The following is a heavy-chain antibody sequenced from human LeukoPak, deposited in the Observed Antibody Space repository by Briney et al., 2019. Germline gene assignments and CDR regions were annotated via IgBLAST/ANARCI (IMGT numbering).Heavy chain of an antibody. CDR1: GYTFASYY. D-gene: IGHD2-8*01. Sequence: ASVKVSCKASGYTFASYYIHWVRQAPGQGLEWMAVIDPSSGTTTYAQKFQGRVTLTRDLSTNTVHMDLSSLRSEDTAIYYCARVGVIGFDPWGQGTLVTVSS. CDR2: IDPSSGTT. V-gene: IGHV1-46*01. CDR3: ARVGVIGFDP. J-gene: IGHJ5*02.